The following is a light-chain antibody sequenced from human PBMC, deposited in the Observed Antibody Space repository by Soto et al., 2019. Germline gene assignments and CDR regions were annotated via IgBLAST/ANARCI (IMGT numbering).Light chain of an antibody. CDR1: QSVRAN. Sequence: EIVVTQSPATLSVSPGERATLSCRASQSVRANVAWYQQKPGQAPRLLIYDAYNRATGIPPRFSGSGSGTDFTLTISSLEPEDSAVYYCQQRHMWPITFGQGTRLEIK. CDR3: QQRHMWPIT. J-gene: IGKJ5*01. CDR2: DAY. V-gene: IGKV3-11*01.